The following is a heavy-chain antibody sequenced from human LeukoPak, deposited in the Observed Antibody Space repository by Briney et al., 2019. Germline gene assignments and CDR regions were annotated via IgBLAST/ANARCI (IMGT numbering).Heavy chain of an antibody. CDR2: IYPGDSDT. D-gene: IGHD3-10*01. J-gene: IGHJ4*02. CDR3: ARPASSGSYWRDFDY. CDR1: GYSFTSYW. Sequence: GESLKISCKGSGYSFTSYWSGWVRQMPGKGLEWMGIIYPGDSDTRYSPSFQGQVTISADKSISTAYLQWSSLKASDTAMYYCARPASSGSYWRDFDYWGQGTLVTDSS. V-gene: IGHV5-51*01.